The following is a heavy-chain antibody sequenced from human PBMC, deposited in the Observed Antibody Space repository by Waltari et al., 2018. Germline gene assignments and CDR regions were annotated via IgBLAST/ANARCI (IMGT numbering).Heavy chain of an antibody. CDR1: GVSITSNRHY. V-gene: IGHV4-39*01. D-gene: IGHD5-12*01. CDR2: VSYSGTT. J-gene: IGHJ3*01. Sequence: QLQLQESGPRLVRPSETLSLICRVSGVSITSNRHYWAWIRHSPGQGLDWIGTVSYSGTTYISPSLKSRVSVSRDTSKNQVSLILGSVTAADMAVYYCATYIGASVGTAAFDVWGQGTMVTVSS. CDR3: ATYIGASVGTAAFDV.